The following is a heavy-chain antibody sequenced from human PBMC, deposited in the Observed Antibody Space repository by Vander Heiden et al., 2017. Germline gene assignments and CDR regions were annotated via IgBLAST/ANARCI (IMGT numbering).Heavy chain of an antibody. D-gene: IGHD6-6*01. CDR3: AREAARPLYYYYGMDV. J-gene: IGHJ6*02. CDR2: INSDGSST. CDR1: GFTFSSYW. V-gene: IGHV3-74*01. Sequence: EVQLVESGGGLVQPGGSLRLSCAASGFTFSSYWMAWVRQAPGKGLVWVSRINSDGSSTSYADSVKVRFTISRDNAKNTLYLQMNSLRAEDTAVYYCAREAARPLYYYYGMDVWGQGTTVTVSS.